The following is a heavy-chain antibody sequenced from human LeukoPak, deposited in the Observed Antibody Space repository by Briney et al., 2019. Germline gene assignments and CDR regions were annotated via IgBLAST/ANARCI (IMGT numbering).Heavy chain of an antibody. J-gene: IGHJ4*02. CDR3: AREPGGNYFGPGTHFAY. V-gene: IGHV1-46*01. Sequence: ASVKVSCKASGYTFIHYYMHWVRQARGHGLEWMGRVDGETGNTRYAQNFHGRVTMTRDTSTSTVYMELSSLRFEDTAVYYCAREPGGNYFGPGTHFAYWGQGALVTVSS. CDR2: VDGETGNT. D-gene: IGHD1-7*01. CDR1: GYTFIHYY.